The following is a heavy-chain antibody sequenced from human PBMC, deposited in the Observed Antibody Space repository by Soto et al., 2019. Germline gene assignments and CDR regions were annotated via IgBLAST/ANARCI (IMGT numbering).Heavy chain of an antibody. V-gene: IGHV1-18*01. CDR2: ISAYNGNT. Sequence: ASVKVSCKASGYTFTSYGISWVRQAPGQGLEWMGWISAYNGNTNYAQKLQGRVTMTTDTSTSTAYMELRSLRSDDTAVYYCARGTGYCTNGVCHDNAFDIWGQGTMVTVSS. J-gene: IGHJ3*02. CDR3: ARGTGYCTNGVCHDNAFDI. D-gene: IGHD2-8*01. CDR1: GYTFTSYG.